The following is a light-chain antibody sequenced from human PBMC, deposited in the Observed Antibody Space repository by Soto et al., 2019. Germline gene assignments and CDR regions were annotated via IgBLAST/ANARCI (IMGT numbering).Light chain of an antibody. J-gene: IGKJ5*01. CDR3: QQYYSYPIT. Sequence: AIRMTQSPSSFSASTGDRATITCRASQGISSYLAWYQQKPGKAPKLLIYAASTLQSGVPSRFSGSGSGTDFTLTISCLQSEEFATDYCQQYYSYPITFGQVTRLEI. CDR1: QGISSY. CDR2: AAS. V-gene: IGKV1-8*01.